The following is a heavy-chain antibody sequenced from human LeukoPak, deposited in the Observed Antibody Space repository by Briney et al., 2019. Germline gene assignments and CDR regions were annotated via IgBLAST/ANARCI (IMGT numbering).Heavy chain of an antibody. CDR3: ARGATPITIFGVVKPAGIDY. CDR2: INTNTGNP. CDR1: GYTFTSYA. V-gene: IGHV7-4-1*02. J-gene: IGHJ4*02. Sequence: ASVKVSCKASGYTFTSYAMNWVRQAPGQGLEWMGWINTNTGNPTYAQGSTGRFVFSLDTSVSTAYLQISSLKAEDTAVYYCARGATPITIFGVVKPAGIDYWGQGTLVTVSS. D-gene: IGHD3-3*01.